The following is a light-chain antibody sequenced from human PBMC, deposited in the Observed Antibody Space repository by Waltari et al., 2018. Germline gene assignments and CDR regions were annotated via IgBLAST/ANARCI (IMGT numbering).Light chain of an antibody. J-gene: IGLJ2*01. CDR3: AAWDITLNALI. V-gene: IGLV1-36*01. Sequence: QSALTQPPSVYGAPRQRVTSSCSGSGSNIGDSAVNWYQQLPGKSPKLVIYYDDLLPSGVSDRFSCSKSGSSASLAISGLQSEDEAVYFCAAWDITLNALIFGGGTKLTVL. CDR2: YDD. CDR1: GSNIGDSA.